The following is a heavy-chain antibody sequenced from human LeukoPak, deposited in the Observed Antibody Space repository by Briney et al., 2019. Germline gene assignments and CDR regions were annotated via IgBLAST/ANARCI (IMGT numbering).Heavy chain of an antibody. Sequence: GGSLRFSFAASGFSFSSYSMNWVRQAPGKGLEWVSSISSCSPYIYYADSVRGRFTISRDNAKNSLYLQMNSLRVEDMAMYYCAREGVQFDYWGEGTLVTAFS. J-gene: IGHJ4*02. CDR3: AREGVQFDY. CDR2: ISSCSPYI. V-gene: IGHV3-21*04. D-gene: IGHD4/OR15-4a*01. CDR1: GFSFSSYS.